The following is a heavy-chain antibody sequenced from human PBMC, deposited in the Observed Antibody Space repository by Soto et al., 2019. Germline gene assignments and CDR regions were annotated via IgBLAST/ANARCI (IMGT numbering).Heavy chain of an antibody. Sequence: AVYGGSFSGYYWSWIRQPPGKGLEWIGEINHSGSTNYNPSLKSRVTISVDTSKNQFSLKLSSVTAANTAVYYCARETAAIDDSSGYYDYWGQGTLVTVSS. CDR3: ARETAAIDDSSGYYDY. CDR1: GGSFSGYY. D-gene: IGHD3-22*01. J-gene: IGHJ4*02. CDR2: INHSGST. V-gene: IGHV4-34*01.